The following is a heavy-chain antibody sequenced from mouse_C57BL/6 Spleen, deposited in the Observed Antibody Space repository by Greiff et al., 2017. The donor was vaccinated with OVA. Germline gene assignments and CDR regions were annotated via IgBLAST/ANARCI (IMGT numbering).Heavy chain of an antibody. V-gene: IGHV1-80*01. CDR3: ASHYYGSSDAMDY. CDR2: IYPGDGDT. J-gene: IGHJ4*01. CDR1: GYAFSSYW. Sequence: VQLQQSGAELVKPGASVKISCKASGYAFSSYWMNWVKPRPGKGLEWIGQIYPGDGDTNYNGKFKGKATLTADKSSSTAYMQLSSLTSEDSAVYFCASHYYGSSDAMDYWGQGTSVTVSS. D-gene: IGHD1-1*01.